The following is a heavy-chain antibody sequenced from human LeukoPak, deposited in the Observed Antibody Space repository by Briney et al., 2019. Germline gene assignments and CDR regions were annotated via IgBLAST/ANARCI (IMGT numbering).Heavy chain of an antibody. CDR1: GGSISSSSYY. CDR2: IYYSGST. J-gene: IGHJ4*02. V-gene: IGHV4-39*07. CDR3: ARGIAAAFDY. Sequence: SETLSLTCTVSGGSISSSSYYWGWIRQPPGKGLEWIGSIYYSGSTYYNPSLKTRVTISVDTSKNQFSLKLRSVTAADTAVYYCARGIAAAFDYWGQGTLVTVSS. D-gene: IGHD6-13*01.